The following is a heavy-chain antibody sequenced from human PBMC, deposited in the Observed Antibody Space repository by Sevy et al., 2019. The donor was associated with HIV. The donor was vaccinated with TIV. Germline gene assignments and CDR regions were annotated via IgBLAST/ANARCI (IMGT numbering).Heavy chain of an antibody. CDR2: IYYNGHI. J-gene: IGHJ4*02. CDR1: GGSITSLY. Sequence: SETLSLTCTVSGGSITSLYWNWIRQPPGKGLEWIANIYYNGHINYNPSFKSRVTLSLDTSKNQSSLRLSSVTAADTAMYYCAGENAWGRGYSWGQGTLVTVSS. CDR3: AGENAWGRGYS. V-gene: IGHV4-59*08. D-gene: IGHD1-26*01.